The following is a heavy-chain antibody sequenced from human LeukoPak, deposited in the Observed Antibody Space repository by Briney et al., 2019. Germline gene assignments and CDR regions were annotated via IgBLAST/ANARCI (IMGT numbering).Heavy chain of an antibody. J-gene: IGHJ4*02. V-gene: IGHV4-59*01. Sequence: PSQTLSLTCNVSGGSISSYYWSWIRQPPGKGLEWIGYIYYSGSTNYNPSLKSRVTISVDTSKNQFSLKLSSVTAADTAVYYCARGRQQTLDYWGQGTLVTVSS. D-gene: IGHD6-25*01. CDR1: GGSISSYY. CDR2: IYYSGST. CDR3: ARGRQQTLDY.